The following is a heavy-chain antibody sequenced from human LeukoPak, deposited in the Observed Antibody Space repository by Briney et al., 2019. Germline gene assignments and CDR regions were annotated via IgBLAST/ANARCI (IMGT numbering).Heavy chain of an antibody. D-gene: IGHD2-2*01. CDR1: GYSFTSYW. J-gene: IGHJ6*02. V-gene: IGHV5-51*01. CDR3: ASYCSSTSCPTRYYYYYGMDV. Sequence: PGESLKISCKGSGYSFTSYWIGWVRQMPGKGLEWMGIIYPGDSDTRYSPSFQGQVTISADKSISTAYLQWSSLKASDTAMYYCASYCSSTSCPTRYYYYYGMDVWGQGTTVTVSS. CDR2: IYPGDSDT.